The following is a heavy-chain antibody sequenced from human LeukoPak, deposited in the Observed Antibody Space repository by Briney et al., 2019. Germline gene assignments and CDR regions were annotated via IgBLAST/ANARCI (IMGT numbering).Heavy chain of an antibody. Sequence: GESLKISCKGSGYSFTSYWIGWVRQLPGKGLEWMGTIYPGGSDARYSPSFQGQVTISADKSISTAYLQWSSLKASDTAIYYCARDYTRSSPFDYWGQGTLVTVSS. CDR3: ARDYTRSSPFDY. J-gene: IGHJ4*02. CDR1: GYSFTSYW. V-gene: IGHV5-51*01. D-gene: IGHD2-2*02. CDR2: IYPGGSDA.